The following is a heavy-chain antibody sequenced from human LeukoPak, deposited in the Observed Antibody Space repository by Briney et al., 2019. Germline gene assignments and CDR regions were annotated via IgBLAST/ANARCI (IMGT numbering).Heavy chain of an antibody. V-gene: IGHV3-7*01. CDR3: ARAGYCTSNSCYSPNFYYMDV. Sequence: GGSLRLSCVASGFTFSSFWMSWVRQAPGKGLEFVANIDQDGSVRNYVDSVKGRFIISRDNAKNSLYLQMDSLRADDTAVYYCARAGYCTSNSCYSPNFYYMDVWGKGTTVAVSS. D-gene: IGHD2-2*01. J-gene: IGHJ6*03. CDR1: GFTFSSFW. CDR2: IDQDGSVR.